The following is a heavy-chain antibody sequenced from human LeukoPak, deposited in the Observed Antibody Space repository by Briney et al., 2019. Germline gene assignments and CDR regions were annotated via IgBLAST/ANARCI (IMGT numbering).Heavy chain of an antibody. CDR1: GFTFSSYA. D-gene: IGHD3-10*01. CDR3: ASPMVRGVIKVGPYGY. V-gene: IGHV3-30*04. CDR2: ISYDGGNK. Sequence: PGRSLRLSCAASGFTFSSYAMHWVRQAPGKGLEWVAVISYDGGNKYYADSVKGRFTISRDNSKNTLYLQMNSLRAEDTAVYYCASPMVRGVIKVGPYGYWGQGTLVTVSS. J-gene: IGHJ4*02.